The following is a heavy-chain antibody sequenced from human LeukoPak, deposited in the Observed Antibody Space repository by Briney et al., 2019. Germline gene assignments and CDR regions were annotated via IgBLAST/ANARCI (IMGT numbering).Heavy chain of an antibody. CDR1: GFTFSSYW. J-gene: IGHJ5*02. D-gene: IGHD6-13*01. Sequence: PGGVLRLSCAASGFTFSSYWMHWVRQAPGKGLVWVSRINNDGSSTSYADSVKGRFTISRDNAKNTLYLQMNSLRAEDTAVYYCARPTKEGSSWYWWFDPWGQGTLVTVSS. V-gene: IGHV3-74*01. CDR3: ARPTKEGSSWYWWFDP. CDR2: INNDGSST.